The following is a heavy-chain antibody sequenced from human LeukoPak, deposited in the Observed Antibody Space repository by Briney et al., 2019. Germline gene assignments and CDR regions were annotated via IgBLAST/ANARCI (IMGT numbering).Heavy chain of an antibody. J-gene: IGHJ5*02. Sequence: PSETLSLTCAVYGGSFSGYYWSWIRQPPGKGLEWIGEINHSGSTNYNPSLKSRVTISVDTSKNQFSLKLSSVTAADTAVYYCARERGLHGYPFDPWGQGTLVTVSS. D-gene: IGHD5-18*01. CDR3: ARERGLHGYPFDP. CDR2: INHSGST. CDR1: GGSFSGYY. V-gene: IGHV4-34*01.